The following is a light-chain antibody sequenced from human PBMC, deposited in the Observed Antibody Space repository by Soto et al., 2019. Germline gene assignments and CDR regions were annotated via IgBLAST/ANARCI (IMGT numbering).Light chain of an antibody. CDR1: QAIRNH. V-gene: IGKV1-17*01. Sequence: DIQMTQSPSSLSASVGDRVTITCRASQAIRNHLGWYQQKPGKVPKRLIYAASSLHTGVPSRFSGSGSGTEFTLTISSLQPEDFATYYCLQHDSYPWTFVQGTKVEIK. CDR3: LQHDSYPWT. J-gene: IGKJ1*01. CDR2: AAS.